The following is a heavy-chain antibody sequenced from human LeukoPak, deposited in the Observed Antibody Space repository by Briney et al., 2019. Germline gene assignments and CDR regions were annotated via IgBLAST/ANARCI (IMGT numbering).Heavy chain of an antibody. J-gene: IGHJ4*02. V-gene: IGHV1-46*01. Sequence: ASVKVSCTASGYTFTSYYMHWVRQAPGQGLEWMGIINPSGGSTSYAQKFQGRVAMTTDISTSTAYMELRSLRSDDTAVYYCSRDLPYSSSWESIDYWGQGTLVTVSS. CDR1: GYTFTSYY. CDR2: INPSGGST. D-gene: IGHD6-13*01. CDR3: SRDLPYSSSWESIDY.